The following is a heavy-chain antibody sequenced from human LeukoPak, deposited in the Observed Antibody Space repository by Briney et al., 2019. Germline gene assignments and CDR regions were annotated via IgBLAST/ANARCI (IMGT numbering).Heavy chain of an antibody. Sequence: SETLSLTCAVYGGSFSGYYWSWIRQPPGKGLEWIGEINHSGSTNYNPSLKSRVTISVDTSKNQFSLKLSSVTAADMAVYYCARAWNGVLMVYAYYFDYWGQGTLVTVSS. CDR3: ARAWNGVLMVYAYYFDY. CDR1: GGSFSGYY. J-gene: IGHJ4*02. V-gene: IGHV4-34*01. CDR2: INHSGST. D-gene: IGHD2-8*01.